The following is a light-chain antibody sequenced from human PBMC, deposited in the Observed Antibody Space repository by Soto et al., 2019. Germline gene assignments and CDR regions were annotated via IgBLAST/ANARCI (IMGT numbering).Light chain of an antibody. CDR1: QSINRW. V-gene: IGKV1-5*01. Sequence: DIQLTQSPSTLSASIGDRVTITCRASQSINRWLAWYQQKPGKAPKLLIYDASSLESGVPSRFSGSGSGTDFTRTVTSLQPDDFAHYYCQHPRWTFGQGTKVEIK. CDR2: DAS. CDR3: QHPRWT. J-gene: IGKJ1*01.